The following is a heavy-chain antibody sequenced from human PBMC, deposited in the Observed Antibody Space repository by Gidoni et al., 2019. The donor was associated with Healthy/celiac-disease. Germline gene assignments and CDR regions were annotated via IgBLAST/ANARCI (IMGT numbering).Heavy chain of an antibody. J-gene: IGHJ4*02. CDR3: AREGSGAVAAYFDY. D-gene: IGHD6-19*01. Sequence: QVQLVESGGGVVQPGRSLRLSCAASGFTFSSYGMHWVRQAPGKGLEWVAVIWYDGSNKYYADSVKGRFTISRDNSKNTLYLQMNSLRAEDTAVYYCAREGSGAVAAYFDYWGQGTLVTVSS. CDR2: IWYDGSNK. V-gene: IGHV3-33*01. CDR1: GFTFSSYG.